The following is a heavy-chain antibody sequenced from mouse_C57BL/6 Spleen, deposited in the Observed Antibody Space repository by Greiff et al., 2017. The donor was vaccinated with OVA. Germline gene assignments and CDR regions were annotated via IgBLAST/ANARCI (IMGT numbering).Heavy chain of an antibody. CDR1: GYTFTSYW. CDR3: AREGVTTVASSLDY. J-gene: IGHJ2*01. Sequence: QVHVKQPGTELVKPGASVKLSCKASGYTFTSYWMHWVKQRPGQGLEWIGNINPSNGGTNYNEKFKSKATLTVDKSSSTAYMQLSSLTSEDSAVYDCAREGVTTVASSLDYWGQGTTLTVSS. CDR2: INPSNGGT. D-gene: IGHD1-1*01. V-gene: IGHV1-53*01.